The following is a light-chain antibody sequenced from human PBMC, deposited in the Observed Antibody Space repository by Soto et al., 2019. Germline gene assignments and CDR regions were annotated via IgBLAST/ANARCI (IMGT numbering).Light chain of an antibody. CDR3: QQYGGSRGT. J-gene: IGKJ1*01. CDR2: GAS. V-gene: IGKV3-20*01. CDR1: QSVSSTY. Sequence: EIVLTQSPGTLSLSPGERATLSCRASQSVSSTYLAWYQQKPGQAPRPLIYGASNRATGIPDRFSGSWSGTVFTLTISRLAAEDFAVYYCQQYGGSRGTFGQGTRVDI.